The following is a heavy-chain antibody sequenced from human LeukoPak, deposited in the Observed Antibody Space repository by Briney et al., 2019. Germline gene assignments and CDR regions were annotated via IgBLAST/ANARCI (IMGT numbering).Heavy chain of an antibody. V-gene: IGHV4-59*01. CDR3: ARVPYGSPNPGI. Sequence: SETLSLTCTVSGGSISSYYWSWIRQPPGKGLEWIGYIYYTGSTNYNPSLESRVTISVDTSKNQFSLKLTSVTAADTAVYYCARVPYGSPNPGIWGQGTKVTVSS. J-gene: IGHJ3*02. CDR2: IYYTGST. CDR1: GGSISSYY. D-gene: IGHD3-10*01.